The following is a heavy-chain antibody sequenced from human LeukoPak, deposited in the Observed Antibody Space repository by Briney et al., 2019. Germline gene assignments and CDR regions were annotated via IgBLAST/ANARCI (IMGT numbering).Heavy chain of an antibody. CDR2: MYYSGST. CDR1: GGSISSSNYY. CDR3: VRHHTYYGNFDY. J-gene: IGHJ4*02. V-gene: IGHV4-39*01. D-gene: IGHD4-17*01. Sequence: SETLSLTCTVSGGSISSSNYYWGWVRQPPGKGLEWIGSMYYSGSTYYNPSLKSRVTISVDTSKNQFSLTLSSVTAADTAVYSCVRHHTYYGNFDYWGQGTLVTVSS.